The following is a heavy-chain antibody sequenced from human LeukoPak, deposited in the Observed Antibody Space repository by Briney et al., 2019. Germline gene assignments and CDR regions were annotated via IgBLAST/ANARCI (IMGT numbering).Heavy chain of an antibody. Sequence: SETLSLTCTVSGGSISSGGYYWSWIRQPPGKGLEWIGYIYHSGSTYYNPSLKSRVTISVDTSKNQFSLKLSSVTAADTAVYYCATTVVKRERWFDPWGQGTLVTVSS. V-gene: IGHV4-30-2*01. CDR3: ATTVVKRERWFDP. J-gene: IGHJ5*02. D-gene: IGHD4-23*01. CDR2: IYHSGST. CDR1: GGSISSGGYY.